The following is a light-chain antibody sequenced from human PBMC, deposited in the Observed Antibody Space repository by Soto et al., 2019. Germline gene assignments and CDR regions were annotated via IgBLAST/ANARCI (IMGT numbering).Light chain of an antibody. CDR2: DAS. Sequence: DIQMTQSPSTLSASIGDRVTITCRASQSITTFLAWYQQKPGKAPQILIYDASKLEPGVPSRLSGGGSGTQFTLNLRRLPPDDFANYYCQQYYTYPLTFGGGTRVEIK. V-gene: IGKV1-5*01. CDR3: QQYYTYPLT. CDR1: QSITTF. J-gene: IGKJ4*01.